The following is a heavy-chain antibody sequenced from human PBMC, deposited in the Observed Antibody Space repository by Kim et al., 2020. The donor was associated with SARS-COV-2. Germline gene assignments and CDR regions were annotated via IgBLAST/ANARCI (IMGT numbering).Heavy chain of an antibody. CDR3: ASFGFDWLSSL. CDR2: INIDGSYT. J-gene: IGHJ4*02. D-gene: IGHD3-9*01. V-gene: IGHV3-74*01. CDR1: GFTFSSHW. Sequence: GGSLRLSCVASGFTFSSHWMHWVRQAPGKGLVWVSRINIDGSYTGYVDAVRGRFTMSRDNARNTLYLQMNSLRAEDTAVYYCASFGFDWLSSLWGQGTLVTVSS.